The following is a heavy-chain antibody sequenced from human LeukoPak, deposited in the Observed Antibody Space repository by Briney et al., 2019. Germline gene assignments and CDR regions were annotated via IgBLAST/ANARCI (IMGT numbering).Heavy chain of an antibody. J-gene: IGHJ4*01. D-gene: IGHD1-1*01. CDR3: ASGIRERGFDY. CDR2: IEPSGFTI. V-gene: IGHV3-21*01. CDR1: GFTVSSNY. Sequence: RTGGSLRLSCAASGFTVSSNYMSWVRQAPGRGLEWVSSIEPSGFTIFYANSVKGRFTISRDNAKNSLYLQMNSLRPDDTALYFCASGIRERGFDYWGHGTLVTVSS.